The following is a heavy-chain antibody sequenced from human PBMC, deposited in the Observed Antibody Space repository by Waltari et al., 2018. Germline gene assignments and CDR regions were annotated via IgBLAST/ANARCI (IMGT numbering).Heavy chain of an antibody. D-gene: IGHD3-10*01. J-gene: IGHJ4*02. CDR3: AKDAFGNTYLDH. CDR2: IWFGGGDT. Sequence: QVQLVESGGGVVQPGMSRRLCCASSGVGLRSHGMHWVRQAPGKGLEWVALIWFGGGDTYYADSVKGRFTISRDNSKNTLYLDINSLRLDDTAIYYCAKDAFGNTYLDHWGQGTLVTVSS. V-gene: IGHV3-33*06. CDR1: GVGLRSHG.